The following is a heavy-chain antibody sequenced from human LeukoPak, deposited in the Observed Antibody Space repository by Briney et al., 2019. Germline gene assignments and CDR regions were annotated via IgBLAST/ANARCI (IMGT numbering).Heavy chain of an antibody. V-gene: IGHV1-3*01. CDR3: ARDLSVVVVAATNNWFDP. CDR2: INAGNGNT. D-gene: IGHD2-15*01. Sequence: ASVKVSCKASGYTFTSYAMHWVRQAPGQRLEWMGWINAGNGNTNYAQKLQGRVTMTTDTSTSTAYMELRSLRSDDTAVYYCARDLSVVVVAATNNWFDPWGQGTLVTVSS. CDR1: GYTFTSYA. J-gene: IGHJ5*02.